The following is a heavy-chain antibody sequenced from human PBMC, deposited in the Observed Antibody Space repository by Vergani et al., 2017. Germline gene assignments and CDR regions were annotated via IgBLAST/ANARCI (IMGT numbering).Heavy chain of an antibody. V-gene: IGHV1-8*02. Sequence: QVQLVQSGAEVKKPGASVKVSCKASGYTFTSYGISWVRQATGQGLEWMGWMNPNSGNTGYAQKFQGRVTMTRNTSISTAYMELSSLRSEDTAVYYCARSSGSWYYYYYGMDVWGQGTTVTVSS. CDR1: GYTFTSYG. D-gene: IGHD6-13*01. CDR3: ARSSGSWYYYYYGMDV. CDR2: MNPNSGNT. J-gene: IGHJ6*02.